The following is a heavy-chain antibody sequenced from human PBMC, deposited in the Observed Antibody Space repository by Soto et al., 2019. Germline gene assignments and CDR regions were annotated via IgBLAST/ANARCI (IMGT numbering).Heavy chain of an antibody. J-gene: IGHJ6*02. CDR3: ARDYWSGDRYYYGMDV. V-gene: IGHV1-2*02. D-gene: IGHD3-3*01. CDR1: GYTFTGYY. Sequence: QVQLVQSGTEVKKPGASVKVSCKASGYTFTGYYIHWVRQAPGQRLEWMGYINPNSGGPNYALKFQGRVTMTRDTSISTAYMELNRLRADDTAVYYCARDYWSGDRYYYGMDVWGQGTTVTVSS. CDR2: INPNSGGP.